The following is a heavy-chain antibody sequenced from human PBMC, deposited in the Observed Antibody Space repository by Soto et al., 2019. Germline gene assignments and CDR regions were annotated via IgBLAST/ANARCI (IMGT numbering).Heavy chain of an antibody. CDR2: ISSSSNFI. J-gene: IGHJ6*02. Sequence: PGGSLRLSCAASGFTFSSFSLNWVRQSPGKGLEWVSSISSSSNFIYYADSVKGRFTISRDNARNSLNLQLNSLTADDTAVYYCARARGTPMERGYHYGMDVWGQGTTVTVSS. V-gene: IGHV3-21*01. CDR3: ARARGTPMERGYHYGMDV. CDR1: GFTFSSFS. D-gene: IGHD5-18*01.